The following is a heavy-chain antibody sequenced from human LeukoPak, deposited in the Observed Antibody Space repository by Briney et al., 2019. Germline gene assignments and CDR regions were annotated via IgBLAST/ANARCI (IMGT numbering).Heavy chain of an antibody. CDR3: ARDPGYSSPRGDY. J-gene: IGHJ4*02. V-gene: IGHV1-18*01. CDR2: ISAYNGNT. CDR1: GYTFTSYG. D-gene: IGHD5-18*01. Sequence: ASVKVSCKASGYTFTSYGITWVRQAPGQGLEWMGWISAYNGNTIYAQNLQGRITVTTDTSTNTAYMELGSLRSDDTAVYYCARDPGYSSPRGDYWGQGTLVTVSS.